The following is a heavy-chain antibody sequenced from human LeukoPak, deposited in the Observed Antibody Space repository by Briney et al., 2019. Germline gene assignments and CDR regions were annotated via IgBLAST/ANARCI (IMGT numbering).Heavy chain of an antibody. CDR3: AREASSSSSRDYYYMDV. Sequence: ETLSLTCTVSGYSITSGFYWGWIRQSPGKGLEWIGSMYHRGTSYYNPSLKSRVTISVDRSKNQFSLKLSSVTAADTAVYYCAREASSSSSRDYYYMDVWGKGTTVTVSS. CDR1: GYSITSGFY. D-gene: IGHD6-6*01. J-gene: IGHJ6*03. CDR2: MYHRGTS. V-gene: IGHV4-38-2*02.